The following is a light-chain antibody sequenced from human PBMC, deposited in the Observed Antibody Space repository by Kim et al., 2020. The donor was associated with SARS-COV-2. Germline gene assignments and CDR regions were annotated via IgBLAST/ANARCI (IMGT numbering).Light chain of an antibody. CDR2: EVT. Sequence: QSALTQPASVSGSPGQSISISCIGTSSDIGAYSLVSWYQQNPGKAPKLMVYEVTKRPSAVSTRFSGSRSGNTASLTISGLQAEDEAIYYCGSYTRSSTVLFGGGTKLTVL. J-gene: IGLJ3*02. CDR1: SSDIGAYSL. V-gene: IGLV2-14*01. CDR3: GSYTRSSTVL.